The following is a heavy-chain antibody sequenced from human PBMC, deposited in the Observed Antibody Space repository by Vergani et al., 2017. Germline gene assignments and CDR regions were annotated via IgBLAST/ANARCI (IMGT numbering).Heavy chain of an antibody. V-gene: IGHV3-30-3*01. CDR2: ISYDGSNK. Sequence: QVQLVESGGGVVQPGRSLRLSCAASGFTFSSYAMHWVRQAPGKGLEWVAVISYDGSNKYYADSVKGRFTISRDNSKNTLYLQMNSLGAEDTAVYYCARDPDYPGARNWFDPWGQGTLVTVSS. CDR3: ARDPDYPGARNWFDP. CDR1: GFTFSSYA. D-gene: IGHD4-11*01. J-gene: IGHJ5*02.